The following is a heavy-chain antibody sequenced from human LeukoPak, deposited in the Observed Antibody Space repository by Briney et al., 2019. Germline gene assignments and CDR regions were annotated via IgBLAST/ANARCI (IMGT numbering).Heavy chain of an antibody. CDR1: GFTFSNYV. CDR2: IGSSGGST. Sequence: GGSLRLSCAASGFTFSNYVMTWVRQAPGKGLEWVSTIGSSGGSTYYADSVKGRFTISRDNAKNTLYLQMNSLRAEDSAVYYCAKGGINGDSDYWGQGTLVTVSS. V-gene: IGHV3-23*01. D-gene: IGHD4-17*01. J-gene: IGHJ4*02. CDR3: AKGGINGDSDY.